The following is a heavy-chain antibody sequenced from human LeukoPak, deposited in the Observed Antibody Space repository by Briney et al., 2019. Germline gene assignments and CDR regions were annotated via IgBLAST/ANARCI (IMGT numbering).Heavy chain of an antibody. D-gene: IGHD6-19*01. CDR1: EVSVGSNY. Sequence: GGSLRLSCAASEVSVGSNYMTWVRQAPGKGLEWVSLIYSGGSTYYADSVKGRFTISRDNSKNTLYLQINGLRAEDTAVYYCAKDHLPGIVVADRDYWGQGTLVTVSS. CDR2: IYSGGST. V-gene: IGHV3-53*01. CDR3: AKDHLPGIVVADRDY. J-gene: IGHJ4*02.